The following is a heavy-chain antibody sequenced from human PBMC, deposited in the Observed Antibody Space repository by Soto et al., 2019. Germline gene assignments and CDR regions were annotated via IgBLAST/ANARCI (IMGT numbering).Heavy chain of an antibody. CDR3: ARGLSSSPRSSFDY. Sequence: QVQLVESGGGVVQPGRSLRLSCAASGFTFSSYGMHWVRQAPGKGVEWVAVIWYDGSNKYYGDSVKGRFTISRDNSKNTLYLQMDSLRADDTAVYYCARGLSSSPRSSFDYWGHGTLVTVSS. CDR2: IWYDGSNK. CDR1: GFTFSSYG. V-gene: IGHV3-33*01. J-gene: IGHJ4*01. D-gene: IGHD2-2*01.